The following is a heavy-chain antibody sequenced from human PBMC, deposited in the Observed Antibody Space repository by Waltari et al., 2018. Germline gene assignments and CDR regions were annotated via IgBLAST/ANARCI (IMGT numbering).Heavy chain of an antibody. Sequence: EVQLVESGGGLVQPGGSLRLPCPASGFTFRSSDMPWVRQATGKGLERVSAIGTAGDTYYPGSVKGRFTISRENAKNSLYLQMNSLRAEDTAVYYCARASYYYYGMDVWGQGTTVTVAS. J-gene: IGHJ6*02. V-gene: IGHV3-13*01. CDR2: IGTAGDT. CDR1: GFTFRSSD. CDR3: ARASYYYYGMDV.